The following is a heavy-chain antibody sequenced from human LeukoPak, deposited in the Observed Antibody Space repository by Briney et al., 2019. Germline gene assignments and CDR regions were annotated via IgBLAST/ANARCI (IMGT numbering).Heavy chain of an antibody. CDR3: ANHLFGVVIDFDD. CDR2: ISGDGGST. D-gene: IGHD3-3*01. J-gene: IGHJ4*02. Sequence: PGGSLRPSRAAPGLITDDYAIHWVRQAPGKGLEWVSLISGDGGSTFYADSVRGRFTISRGNSKNTLYLQMNSLRAEDTAVYYCANHLFGVVIDFDDRGQGTLVTVSS. V-gene: IGHV3-43*02. CDR1: GLITDDYA.